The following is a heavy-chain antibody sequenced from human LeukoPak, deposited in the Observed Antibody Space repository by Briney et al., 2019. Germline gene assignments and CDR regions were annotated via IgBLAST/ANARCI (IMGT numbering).Heavy chain of an antibody. CDR3: ARDGLGFLEWLSMSYYFDY. D-gene: IGHD3-3*02. J-gene: IGHJ4*02. CDR1: GGTFSRHT. CDR2: INAGNGNT. Sequence: ASVKVSCKASGGTFSRHTISWVRQSPGQGLEWMGWINAGNGNTKYSQKFQGRVTITRDTSASTAYMELSSLRSEDTAVYYCARDGLGFLEWLSMSYYFDYWGQGTLVTVSS. V-gene: IGHV1-3*01.